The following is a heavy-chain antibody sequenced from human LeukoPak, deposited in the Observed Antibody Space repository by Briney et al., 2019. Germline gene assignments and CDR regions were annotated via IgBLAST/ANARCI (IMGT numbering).Heavy chain of an antibody. D-gene: IGHD4-17*01. CDR1: GYTFTSYG. Sequence: ASVKVSCKASGYTFTSYGISWVRQAPGQGLEGMGWISAHNGDTKYAQKVQGRVTMTTDTSTRTAYMELRSLRSDDTAVYYCAKVDPITAVTTGEDYWGQGTLVTVSS. CDR3: AKVDPITAVTTGEDY. J-gene: IGHJ4*02. CDR2: ISAHNGDT. V-gene: IGHV1-18*01.